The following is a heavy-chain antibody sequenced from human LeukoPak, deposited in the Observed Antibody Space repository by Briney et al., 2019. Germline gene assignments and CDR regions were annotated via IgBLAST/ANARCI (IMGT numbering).Heavy chain of an antibody. CDR3: ASGDFDYNWFDP. J-gene: IGHJ5*02. Sequence: SETLSLTCTVSGGSISSYYWSWIRQSPGKGLEWIGSIYYRGSTYYNPSLKSRVTISLDTSKNQFSLKLSSVTAADTAVYYYASGDFDYNWFDPWGQGTLVTVSS. CDR1: GGSISSYY. D-gene: IGHD2-21*02. CDR2: IYYRGST. V-gene: IGHV4-39*07.